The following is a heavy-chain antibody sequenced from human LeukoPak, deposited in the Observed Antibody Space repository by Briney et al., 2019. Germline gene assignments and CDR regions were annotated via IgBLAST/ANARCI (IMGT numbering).Heavy chain of an antibody. CDR1: GDRVSSNSVA. J-gene: IGHJ4*02. D-gene: IGHD6-19*01. Sequence: SQTLSLTCAIAGDRVSSNSVAWNWIRQSPSRGLEWLGRTYYRSKWYNDYAVSVISRITIIADTSKNQFSLQLNSVTPEDTALYYCARDGGWTFDYWGQGTLVTVSS. V-gene: IGHV6-1*01. CDR3: ARDGGWTFDY. CDR2: TYYRSKWYN.